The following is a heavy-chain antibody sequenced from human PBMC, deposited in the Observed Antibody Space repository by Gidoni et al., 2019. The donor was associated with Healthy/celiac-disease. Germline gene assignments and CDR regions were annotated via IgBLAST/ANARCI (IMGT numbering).Heavy chain of an antibody. J-gene: IGHJ4*02. D-gene: IGHD6-13*01. CDR2: ISGSGGST. CDR1: GFPFSSYA. CDR3: AKDLGISGLAAADTGFDY. Sequence: EVQLLESGGGLVQPGGSLRLSCAASGFPFSSYAMSWVRQAPGKGLEWVSAISGSGGSTYYADSVKGRFTISRDNSKNTLYLQMNSLRAEDTAVYYCAKDLGISGLAAADTGFDYWGQGTLVTVSS. V-gene: IGHV3-23*01.